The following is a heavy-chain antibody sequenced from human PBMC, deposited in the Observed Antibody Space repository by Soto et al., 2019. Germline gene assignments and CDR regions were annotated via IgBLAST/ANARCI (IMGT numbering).Heavy chain of an antibody. V-gene: IGHV1-24*01. CDR1: GYTLTDLS. CDR2: FDAGDDER. CDR3: ARDKGGVVFDY. J-gene: IGHJ4*02. Sequence: ASVKVSCKVSGYTLTDLSMLWVRQAPGKGLEWMGGFDAGDDERIYAQKFQGRFTITRDTSASTAYMDLSSLRSEDTAVYYCARDKGGVVFDYWGLGTLVTVSS. D-gene: IGHD2-8*01.